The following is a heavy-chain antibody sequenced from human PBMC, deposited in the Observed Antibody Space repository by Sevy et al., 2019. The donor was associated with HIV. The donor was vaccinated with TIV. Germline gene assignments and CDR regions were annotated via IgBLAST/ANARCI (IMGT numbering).Heavy chain of an antibody. J-gene: IGHJ5*01. V-gene: IGHV1-2*02. CDR1: GYTFTGYS. Sequence: ASVKVSCKASGYTFTGYSMHWVRQAPGQGLEWMGWINPNSGGTNYAQKFQGRVTTTRDTSISTAYMELSRLRSDDTAVYYCARVWNSDYYDSSGPNWFDSWGQGTLVTVSS. CDR2: INPNSGGT. CDR3: ARVWNSDYYDSSGPNWFDS. D-gene: IGHD3-22*01.